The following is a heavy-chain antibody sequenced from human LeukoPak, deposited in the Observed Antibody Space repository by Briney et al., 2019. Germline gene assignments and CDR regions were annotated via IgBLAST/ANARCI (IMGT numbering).Heavy chain of an antibody. CDR1: GGSISSGSYY. J-gene: IGHJ4*02. CDR2: IYTSGST. V-gene: IGHV4-61*02. D-gene: IGHD1-26*01. Sequence: SEXLSLTCTVSGGSISSGSYYWSWIRQPAGKGLEWIGRIYTSGSTNYNPSLKSRVTISVDTSKNQFSLKLSSVTAADTAVYYCARENIVGATIDYWGQGTLVTVSS. CDR3: ARENIVGATIDY.